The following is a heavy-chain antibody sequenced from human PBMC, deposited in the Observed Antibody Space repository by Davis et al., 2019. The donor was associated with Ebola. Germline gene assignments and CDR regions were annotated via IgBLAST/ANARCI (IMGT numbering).Heavy chain of an antibody. D-gene: IGHD6-19*01. CDR3: AREGSGWPDY. Sequence: PSETLSLTCTVSGGSISSHYWSWIRQPPGKGLEWIGYIYYSGSTNYNPSLKSRVTISVDTSKNQFSLKLSSVTAADTAVYYCAREGSGWPDYWGQGTLVTVSS. CDR1: GGSISSHY. J-gene: IGHJ4*02. V-gene: IGHV4-59*11. CDR2: IYYSGST.